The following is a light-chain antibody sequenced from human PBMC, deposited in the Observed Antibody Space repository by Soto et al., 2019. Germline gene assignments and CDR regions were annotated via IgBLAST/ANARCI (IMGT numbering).Light chain of an antibody. V-gene: IGKV1-5*01. J-gene: IGKJ1*01. CDR3: ESYKSYSWT. CDR2: DAS. CDR1: QSISSW. Sequence: DIQMTQSPSTLSASVGDRVTITCRASQSISSWLAWYQQKPGKAPKLLIYDASSLESGVSSRFSDSGSQIEFAVENCCVVPKDFGHYYFESYKSYSWTLGQGTKVEIK.